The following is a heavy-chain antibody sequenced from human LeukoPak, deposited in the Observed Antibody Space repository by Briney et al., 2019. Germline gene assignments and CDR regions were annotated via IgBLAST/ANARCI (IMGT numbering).Heavy chain of an antibody. CDR1: GFTFSSYA. CDR3: ARDQYRGSSGRFDY. J-gene: IGHJ4*02. D-gene: IGHD3-22*01. Sequence: QPGGSLRLSCVASGFTFSSYAMHWVRQAPGKGLEWVAVISYDGSNKYYADSVKGRFTISRDNSKNTLYLQMNSLRAEDTAVYYCARDQYRGSSGRFDYWGQGTLVTVSS. V-gene: IGHV3-30*04. CDR2: ISYDGSNK.